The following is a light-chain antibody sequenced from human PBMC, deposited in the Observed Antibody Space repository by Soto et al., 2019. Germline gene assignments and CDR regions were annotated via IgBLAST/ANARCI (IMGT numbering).Light chain of an antibody. CDR1: QGISSW. CDR2: KAS. V-gene: IGKV1-12*01. CDR3: HQASRFPLS. J-gene: IGKJ4*01. Sequence: DIQMTQCPSSVSASVGVIVPISCRSSQGISSWLAWYQQKPGKAPKLLIYKASTLQTGVPSRFSGSGAGTDFTLTISNLQPEDFATYDCHQASRFPLSFGGGTKVEIK.